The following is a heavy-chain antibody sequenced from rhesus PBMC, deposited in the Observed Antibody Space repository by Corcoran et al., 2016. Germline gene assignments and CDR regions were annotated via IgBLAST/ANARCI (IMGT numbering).Heavy chain of an antibody. J-gene: IGHJ1*01. D-gene: IGHD2-27*01. V-gene: IGHV4-127*01. Sequence: QVQLQESGPGLVKPSETLSLTCAVSGYSISRGYGWSWIRQPPGKGLEWIGYIGGSRGSTNYNPPLKSQVTSSKDTAKIQFSLMLSSVTAADTAVYYCARLTQYCSGIYCYAGRYFEFWGQGALVTVSS. CDR3: ARLTQYCSGIYCYAGRYFEF. CDR1: GYSISRGYG. CDR2: IGGSRGST.